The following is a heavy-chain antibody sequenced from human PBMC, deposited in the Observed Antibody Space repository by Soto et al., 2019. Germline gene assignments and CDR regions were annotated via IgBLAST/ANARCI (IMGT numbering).Heavy chain of an antibody. Sequence: GGSLRLSCAASGFTFRNYWMTWVRQAPGKGLEWVANIKGDGILKYYMDSVKGRFIISRDNAKNSLHLQMNSLRDEDTAVYYCARYESSGPAVWWGQGTLVTVSS. D-gene: IGHD3-22*01. CDR1: GFTFRNYW. J-gene: IGHJ4*02. V-gene: IGHV3-7*01. CDR2: IKGDGILK. CDR3: ARYESSGPAVW.